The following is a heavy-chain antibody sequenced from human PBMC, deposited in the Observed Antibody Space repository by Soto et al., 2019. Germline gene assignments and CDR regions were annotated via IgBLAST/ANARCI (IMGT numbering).Heavy chain of an antibody. CDR1: EFIFANYG. V-gene: IGHV3-30*18. Sequence: GGSLRLSCAAPEFIFANYGMHWVRQAPGKGLEWVALITYEGSNKYYADAVKGRFTISRDNAKNMVSLQMDSLRAEDTAVYYCAKARGANNWANYYGLDVWGQGTTVTVSS. J-gene: IGHJ6*02. CDR2: ITYEGSNK. D-gene: IGHD1-1*01. CDR3: AKARGANNWANYYGLDV.